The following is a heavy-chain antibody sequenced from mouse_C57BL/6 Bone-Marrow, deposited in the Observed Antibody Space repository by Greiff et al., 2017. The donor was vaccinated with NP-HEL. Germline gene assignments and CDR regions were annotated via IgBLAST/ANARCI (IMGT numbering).Heavy chain of an antibody. CDR2: IHPNSGST. J-gene: IGHJ1*03. CDR1: GYTFTSYW. D-gene: IGHD1-1*01. V-gene: IGHV1-64*01. Sequence: QVQLQQPGAELVKPGASVKLSCKASGYTFTSYWMHWVKQRPGQGLEWIGMIHPNSGSTNYNEKFKSKATLTVDKSSSTAYMQLSSLTSEDSAVYYCARSPYYYGSSSHWYFDVWGTGTTVTVSS. CDR3: ARSPYYYGSSSHWYFDV.